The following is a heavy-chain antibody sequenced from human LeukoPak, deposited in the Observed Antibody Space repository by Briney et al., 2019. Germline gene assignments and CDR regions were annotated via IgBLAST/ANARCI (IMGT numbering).Heavy chain of an antibody. CDR1: GGSFSGYY. CDR3: ARGAITMVPGVRFDY. CDR2: INHSGST. D-gene: IGHD3-10*01. Sequence: NASETLSLTCAVYGGSFSGYYWSWIRQPPGRGLEWIGEINHSGSTNYNPSLKSRVTISVDTSKNQFSLKLSSVTAADTAVYYCARGAITMVPGVRFDYWGQGTLSPSPQ. V-gene: IGHV4-34*01. J-gene: IGHJ4*02.